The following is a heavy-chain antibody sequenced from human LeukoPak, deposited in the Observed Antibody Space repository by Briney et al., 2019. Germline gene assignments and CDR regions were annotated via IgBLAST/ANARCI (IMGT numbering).Heavy chain of an antibody. CDR2: IYSGGST. V-gene: IGHV3-53*01. CDR3: ATLKRRDY. Sequence: PGGSLRLSCAASGFTVSNNYMNWVRQAPGKGLEWVSTIYSGGSTYYADSVKGRFTISRDNSKNTLYLQMNSLRAEDTAVYYCATLKRRDYWGQGTLVTVSS. D-gene: IGHD5-24*01. CDR1: GFTVSNNY. J-gene: IGHJ4*02.